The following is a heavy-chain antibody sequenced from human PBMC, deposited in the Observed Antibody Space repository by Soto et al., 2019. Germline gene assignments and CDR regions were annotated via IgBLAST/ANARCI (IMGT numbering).Heavy chain of an antibody. V-gene: IGHV1-18*01. J-gene: IGHJ6*02. CDR3: AGGGNYDNTWGKPSHYGLDF. CDR1: GYTFIRYG. CDR2: VSPYNDYT. D-gene: IGHD3-16*01. Sequence: QVQLVQSAAEVKNPGASVRVSCKASGYTFIRYGIAWVRQAPGQGLEWMGWVSPYNDYTTYARKLQGRVTMTADTCTGTVYREPRGLKAGRTAVYCCAGGGNYDNTWGKPSHYGLDFWGQGTSVTVSS.